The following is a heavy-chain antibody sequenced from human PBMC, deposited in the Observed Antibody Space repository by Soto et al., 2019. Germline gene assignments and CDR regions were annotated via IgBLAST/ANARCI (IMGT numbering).Heavy chain of an antibody. CDR1: GGTFSSYA. J-gene: IGHJ4*02. CDR2: IIPIFGTA. CDR3: ARVLTDGYHQGEY. Sequence: QVQLVQSGAEVKKPGSSVKVSCKASGGTFSSYAISWVRQAPGQGLEWMGGIIPIFGTANYAQKFQGRVTINADESTRTAYMGLGSLTSEGTAVYYCARVLTDGYHQGEYWGRGTLVTVSS. D-gene: IGHD5-12*01. V-gene: IGHV1-69*01.